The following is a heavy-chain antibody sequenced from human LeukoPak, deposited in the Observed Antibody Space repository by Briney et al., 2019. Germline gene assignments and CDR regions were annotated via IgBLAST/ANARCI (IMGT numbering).Heavy chain of an antibody. J-gene: IGHJ6*02. CDR3: ARGGWVNDDSGALFGMDV. V-gene: IGHV1-8*02. Sequence: ASVKVSCKASGYTFSSYDINWVRQATGQGLEWMGRMNPNSGNTNYAQKFQGRVTMTRSTSTSTAYLELSSLRPDDTAVYYCARGGWVNDDSGALFGMDVWAQGTTVTVSS. CDR2: MNPNSGNT. CDR1: GYTFSSYD. D-gene: IGHD3-10*01.